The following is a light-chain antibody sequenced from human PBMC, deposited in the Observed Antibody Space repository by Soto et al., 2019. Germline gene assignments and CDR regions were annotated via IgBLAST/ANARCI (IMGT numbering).Light chain of an antibody. J-gene: IGLJ2*01. CDR1: SGHSSYA. V-gene: IGLV4-69*01. Sequence: QLVLTQSPSASASLGASVKLTCTLSSGHSSYAIAWHQKQPGKGPRYLMDLNNDGSHTKGDGIPDRFSGSSSEADRFLIISLLQSEDEADYYCQTWGTGFQFFGGGTKLTVL. CDR3: QTWGTGFQF. CDR2: LNNDGSH.